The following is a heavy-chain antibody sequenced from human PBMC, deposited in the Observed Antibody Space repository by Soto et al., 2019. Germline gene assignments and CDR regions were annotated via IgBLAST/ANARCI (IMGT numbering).Heavy chain of an antibody. V-gene: IGHV4-30-4*01. D-gene: IGHD6-6*01. CDR1: GGSISSDDYY. J-gene: IGHJ4*02. Sequence: SETLSLTCTVSGGSISSDDYYWSWIRQPPGKGLEWIGYIYYNGRTDYNPSLRSRVIISIDTSKNQFSLNLNSVSAADTAVYYCARDRSNSPDYFDYWGQGTLVTVSS. CDR2: IYYNGRT. CDR3: ARDRSNSPDYFDY.